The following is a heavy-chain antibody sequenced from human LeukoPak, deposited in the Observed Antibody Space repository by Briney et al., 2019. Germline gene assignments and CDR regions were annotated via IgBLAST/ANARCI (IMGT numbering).Heavy chain of an antibody. CDR1: GFTFSSYN. CDR3: ARALRYCTNGVCYTGDY. V-gene: IGHV3-48*04. D-gene: IGHD2-8*01. J-gene: IGHJ4*02. CDR2: ISSSSSTI. Sequence: PGGSLRLSCAASGFTFSSYNMNWVRQAPGKGLEWVSYISSSSSTIYYADSVKGRFTISRDNAKNSLYLQMNSLRAEDTAVYYCARALRYCTNGVCYTGDYWGQGTLVTVSS.